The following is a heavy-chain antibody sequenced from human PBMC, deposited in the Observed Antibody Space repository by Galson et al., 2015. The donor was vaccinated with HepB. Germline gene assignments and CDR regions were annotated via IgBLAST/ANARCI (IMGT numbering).Heavy chain of an antibody. D-gene: IGHD2-15*01. CDR3: ARGAATLGAAYYYYGMDV. Sequence: SVKVSCKASGYTFTGYYMHWVRQAPGQGLEWMGWINPNSGGTNYAQKFQGRVTMTRDTSISTAYMELSRLRSDDTAVYYCARGAATLGAAYYYYGMDVWGQGTTVTVPS. J-gene: IGHJ6*02. CDR1: GYTFTGYY. CDR2: INPNSGGT. V-gene: IGHV1-2*02.